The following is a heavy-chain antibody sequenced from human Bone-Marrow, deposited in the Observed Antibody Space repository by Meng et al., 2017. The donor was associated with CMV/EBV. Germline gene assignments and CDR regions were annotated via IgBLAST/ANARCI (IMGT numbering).Heavy chain of an antibody. J-gene: IGHJ5*02. CDR3: ARERGEQMLQGSWFDP. Sequence: ESLKISCTVSGGSISSYYWSWIRQPPGKGLEWIGYIYYSGSTKYNPSLKSRVTISVDTSKNQFSLKLSSVTAADTAVYYCARERGEQMLQGSWFDPWGQGNLVNVSS. CDR1: GGSISSYY. D-gene: IGHD2-21*01. CDR2: IYYSGST. V-gene: IGHV4-59*01.